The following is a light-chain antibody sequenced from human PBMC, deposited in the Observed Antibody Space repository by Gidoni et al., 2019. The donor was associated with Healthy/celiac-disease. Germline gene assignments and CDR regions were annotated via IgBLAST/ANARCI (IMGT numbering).Light chain of an antibody. J-gene: IGKJ1*01. V-gene: IGKV1-5*03. CDR3: QQYNSYWT. CDR1: QSISSW. CDR2: KAC. Sequence: DIQMTQSPSTLSASVGDRVTINCRASQSISSWLAWYQQKPGKAPKLLIYKACSLESGVPSRFSGSGSGTEFTLTISSLQPDDFATYYCQQYNSYWTFGQGTKVEIK.